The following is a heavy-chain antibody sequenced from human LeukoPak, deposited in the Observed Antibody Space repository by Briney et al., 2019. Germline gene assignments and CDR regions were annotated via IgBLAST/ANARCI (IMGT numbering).Heavy chain of an antibody. Sequence: SVKVSCKASGGTFSRYAITWVRQAPGQGLEWMGGIIPMFGTTNYAQNFLGRVTATADKSTSTAYMELSSLRSEDTAVYYCAPITGYGSGSPDYWGQGTLVTVSS. CDR2: IIPMFGTT. J-gene: IGHJ4*02. D-gene: IGHD3-10*01. V-gene: IGHV1-69*06. CDR3: APITGYGSGSPDY. CDR1: GGTFSRYA.